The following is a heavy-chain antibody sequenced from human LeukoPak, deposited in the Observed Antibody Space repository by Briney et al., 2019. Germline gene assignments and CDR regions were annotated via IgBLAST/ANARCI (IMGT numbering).Heavy chain of an antibody. CDR3: ARDTYYYYDSSGYLVFDY. J-gene: IGHJ4*02. V-gene: IGHV1-2*06. D-gene: IGHD3-22*01. CDR2: INPNSGGT. CDR1: GYTFTGYY. Sequence: GASVKVSCKASGYTFTGYYMHLVRQAHGQGLEWMGRINPNSGGTNYAQKFQGRVTMTRDTSTSTAYMELIRLRSDDTAVYYCARDTYYYYDSSGYLVFDYWGQGTLVTVSS.